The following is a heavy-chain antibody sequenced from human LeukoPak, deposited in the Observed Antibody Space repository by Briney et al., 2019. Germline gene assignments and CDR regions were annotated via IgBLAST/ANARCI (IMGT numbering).Heavy chain of an antibody. D-gene: IGHD5-18*01. V-gene: IGHV3-30-3*01. CDR1: GFTFSSYA. Sequence: GGSLRLSCAASGFTFSSYAMSWVRQAPGKGLEWVAVISYDGSNKYYADSVKGRFTISRDNSKNTLYLQMNSLRAEDTAVYYCARDLRIQLWCFDYWGQGTLVTVSS. CDR3: ARDLRIQLWCFDY. CDR2: ISYDGSNK. J-gene: IGHJ4*02.